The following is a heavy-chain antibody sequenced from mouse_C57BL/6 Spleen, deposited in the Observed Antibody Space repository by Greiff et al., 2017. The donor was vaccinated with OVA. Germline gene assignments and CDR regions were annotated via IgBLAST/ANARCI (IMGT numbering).Heavy chain of an antibody. V-gene: IGHV1-64*01. Sequence: QVQLKQPGAELVKPGASVKLSCKASGYTFTSYWMHWVKQRPGQGLEWIGMIHPNSGSTNYNEKFKSKTTLTVDKSSSTAYMQLSSLTSEDSAVYYCARRVYGSSYDYWGQGTTLTVSS. CDR2: IHPNSGST. CDR1: GYTFTSYW. D-gene: IGHD1-1*01. CDR3: ARRVYGSSYDY. J-gene: IGHJ2*01.